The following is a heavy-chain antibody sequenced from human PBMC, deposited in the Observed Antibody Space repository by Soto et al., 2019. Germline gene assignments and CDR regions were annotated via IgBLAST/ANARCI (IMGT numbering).Heavy chain of an antibody. V-gene: IGHV3-21*01. CDR1: GFTFSSYS. D-gene: IGHD3-10*01. CDR2: ISSSSSYI. Sequence: EVQLVESGGGLVKPGGSLRLSCAASGFTFSSYSMNWVRQAPGKGLEWVSSISSSSSYIYYADSVKGRFTISRDNAKNSPYLQMNSLRAEDTAVYYCARVGYGSGSYLGDYYYYGMDVWGQGTTVTVSS. J-gene: IGHJ6*02. CDR3: ARVGYGSGSYLGDYYYYGMDV.